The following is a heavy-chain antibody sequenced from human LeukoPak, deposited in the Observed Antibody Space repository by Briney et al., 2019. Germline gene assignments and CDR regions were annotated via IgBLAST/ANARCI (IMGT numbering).Heavy chain of an antibody. Sequence: GGSLRLSCAASGFTVSTNYMSWVRQAPGKGLEWVSVIYTGGSTFYADSVKDRFTISRDNSKNTLYLQMNSLRAEDTAVYYCARGKDYADHDAFPFWGQGTMVTISS. CDR1: GFTVSTNY. J-gene: IGHJ3*01. D-gene: IGHD4-17*01. V-gene: IGHV3-66*01. CDR3: ARGKDYADHDAFPF. CDR2: IYTGGST.